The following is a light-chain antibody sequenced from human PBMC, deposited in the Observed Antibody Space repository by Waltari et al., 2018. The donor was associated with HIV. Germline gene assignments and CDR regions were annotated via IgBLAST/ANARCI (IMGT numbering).Light chain of an antibody. Sequence: AIRMTQSPSSFSASTGDRVTITCRASQGISSYLAWDQQKPGKAPKLLIYAASTLQSGVPSRFSGSGSGTDFTLTISCLQSEDVATYYCQQYYSYPPLTFGGGTKVEIK. V-gene: IGKV1-8*01. CDR1: QGISSY. CDR3: QQYYSYPPLT. CDR2: AAS. J-gene: IGKJ4*01.